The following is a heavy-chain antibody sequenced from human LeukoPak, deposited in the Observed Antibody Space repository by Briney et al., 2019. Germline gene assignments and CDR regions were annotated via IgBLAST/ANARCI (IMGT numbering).Heavy chain of an antibody. V-gene: IGHV4-59*01. CDR1: GGSISSYY. CDR3: ARGHGWRGANWFDP. Sequence: PSETLSLTCTVSGGSISSYYWSRIRQPPGKGLEWIGYIYYSGSTNYNPSLKSRVTISVDTSKNQFSLKLSSVTAADTAVYYCARGHGWRGANWFDPWGQGTLVTVSS. J-gene: IGHJ5*02. CDR2: IYYSGST. D-gene: IGHD6-19*01.